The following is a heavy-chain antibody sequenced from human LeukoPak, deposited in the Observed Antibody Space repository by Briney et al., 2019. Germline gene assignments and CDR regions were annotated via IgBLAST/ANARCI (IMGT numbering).Heavy chain of an antibody. V-gene: IGHV3-48*01. CDR1: GFTFSSYS. CDR2: ISSSSSTI. Sequence: PGGSLRLSCAASGFTFSSYSMNWVRQAPGKGLEWVSYISSSSSTIYYADSVKGRFTISRGNAKNSLYLQMNSLRAEDTAVYYCARESKYSSSSGDYWGQGTLVTVSS. CDR3: ARESKYSSSSGDY. D-gene: IGHD6-6*01. J-gene: IGHJ4*02.